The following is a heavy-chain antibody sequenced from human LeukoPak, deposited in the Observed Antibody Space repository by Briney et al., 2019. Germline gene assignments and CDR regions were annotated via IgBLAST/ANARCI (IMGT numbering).Heavy chain of an antibody. D-gene: IGHD3-22*01. CDR3: ARVRYYYDSSGYYLADY. Sequence: GGSLRLSCAASGFTFSDYYMSWIRQAPGKGLEWVSCISSSGSTIYYADSVKGRFTISRDNAKNSLYLQMNSLRAEDTAVYYCARVRYYYDSSGYYLADYWGQGTLVTVSS. CDR2: ISSSGSTI. V-gene: IGHV3-11*01. J-gene: IGHJ4*02. CDR1: GFTFSDYY.